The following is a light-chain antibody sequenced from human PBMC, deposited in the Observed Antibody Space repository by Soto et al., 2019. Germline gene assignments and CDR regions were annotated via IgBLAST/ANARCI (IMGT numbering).Light chain of an antibody. Sequence: EIVMTQSPATLSVSPGERVTLSCRASQSVSNKLAWYQQKPGQAPRLLIYDASGRAGSVPARLSGSGSGTEFTLTISSLQSEDFAVYFCQQSDDWPPTSGQGTKVDIK. CDR2: DAS. CDR1: QSVSNK. CDR3: QQSDDWPPT. J-gene: IGKJ1*01. V-gene: IGKV3-15*01.